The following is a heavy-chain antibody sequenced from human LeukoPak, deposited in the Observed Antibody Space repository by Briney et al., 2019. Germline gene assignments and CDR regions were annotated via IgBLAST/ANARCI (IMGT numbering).Heavy chain of an antibody. CDR1: GYTFTSYD. J-gene: IGHJ4*02. Sequence: ASVKVSCKASGYTFTSYDINWVRQATGQGLEWMGWMNPNSGNTGYAQKFQGRVTITRNTSISTAYMELSSLRSGDTAVYYCARGRPHYDFWSGYYTSVDYWGQGTLVTVSS. CDR2: MNPNSGNT. V-gene: IGHV1-8*03. CDR3: ARGRPHYDFWSGYYTSVDY. D-gene: IGHD3-3*01.